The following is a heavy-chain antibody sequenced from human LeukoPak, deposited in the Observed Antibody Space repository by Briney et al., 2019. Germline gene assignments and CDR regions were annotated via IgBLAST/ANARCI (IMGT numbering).Heavy chain of an antibody. D-gene: IGHD6-6*01. Sequence: HPGGSLRLSCAASGFTFSSYAMSWVRQAPGKGLEWVSGISGSGGSTYYADSVKGRFTISRDNSKNTLYLQMNSLRAEDTAVYYCAKDLFIEQLVGVLRRSRLNYFDYWGQGTLVTVSS. CDR3: AKDLFIEQLVGVLRRSRLNYFDY. J-gene: IGHJ4*02. CDR2: ISGSGGST. V-gene: IGHV3-23*01. CDR1: GFTFSSYA.